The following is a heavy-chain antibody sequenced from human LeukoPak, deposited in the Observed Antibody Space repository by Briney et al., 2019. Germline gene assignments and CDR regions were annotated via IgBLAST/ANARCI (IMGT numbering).Heavy chain of an antibody. Sequence: GGSLRLSCAASGFTFSSYAMSWVRQAPGKGLEWVSAISGSGGSTYYADSVKGRFTISRDNSKNTLYLQMNSLRAEDTAVYYCAKPMKNTGYSSSWSFDYWGQGTLVTVSS. CDR2: ISGSGGST. CDR3: AKPMKNTGYSSSWSFDY. J-gene: IGHJ4*02. V-gene: IGHV3-23*01. D-gene: IGHD6-13*01. CDR1: GFTFSSYA.